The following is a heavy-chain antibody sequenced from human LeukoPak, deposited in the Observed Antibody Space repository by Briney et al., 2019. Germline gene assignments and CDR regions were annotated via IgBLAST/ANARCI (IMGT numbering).Heavy chain of an antibody. V-gene: IGHV1-69*04. J-gene: IGHJ4*02. CDR2: IIPILGIA. CDR3: ARGVRGFSSGWYDPPGY. D-gene: IGHD6-19*01. CDR1: GGTFSSYA. Sequence: SVKVSCKASGGTFSSYAISWVRQAPGQGLEWMGRIIPILGIANYAQKFQGRVTITADKSTSTAYMELRSLRSEDTAVYYCARGVRGFSSGWYDPPGYWGQGTLVTVSS.